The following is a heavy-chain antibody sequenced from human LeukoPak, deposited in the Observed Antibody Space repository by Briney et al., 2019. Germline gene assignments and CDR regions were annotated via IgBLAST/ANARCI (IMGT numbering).Heavy chain of an antibody. J-gene: IGHJ4*02. CDR3: ARVSRRGYSGYDPGRGNEAFDY. CDR1: GGTFSSYA. D-gene: IGHD5-12*01. CDR2: IIPIFGTA. Sequence: ASVTVSCTASGGTFSSYAISWVRQAPGQGLEWMGGIIPIFGTANYAQKFQGRVTITADESTSTAYMELSSLRSEDTAVYYCARVSRRGYSGYDPGRGNEAFDYWGQGTLVTVSS. V-gene: IGHV1-69*13.